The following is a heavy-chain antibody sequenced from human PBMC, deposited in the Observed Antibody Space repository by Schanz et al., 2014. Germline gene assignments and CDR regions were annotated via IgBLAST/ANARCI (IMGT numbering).Heavy chain of an antibody. Sequence: QVQLQESGPGLVKPSETLSLTCTVSGVSIGGYYWSWIRQPPGKGLEWIGYIHKSGNTNYNPSLKSRIPMSLDTSKTQFSLNLSSVTAADTAVYYCARGIQAWLQWYFDYWGQGTLVTVSS. CDR2: IHKSGNT. J-gene: IGHJ4*02. V-gene: IGHV4-59*08. CDR3: ARGIQAWLQWYFDY. CDR1: GVSIGGYY. D-gene: IGHD5-18*01.